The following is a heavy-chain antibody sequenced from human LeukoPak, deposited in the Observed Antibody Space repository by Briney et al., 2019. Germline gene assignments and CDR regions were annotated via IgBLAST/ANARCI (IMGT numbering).Heavy chain of an antibody. CDR1: GFTFSSYA. Sequence: GGSLRLSCAASGFTFSSYAMSWVRQAPGKGLEWVSAISGGSADYADSVKGRFSISVDNSKNTLYLQMNSLRAEDTAVYYCAKDRSSRYDFWSGSFSHYYYYYMDVWGKGTTVTVSS. J-gene: IGHJ6*03. V-gene: IGHV3-23*01. CDR2: ISGGSA. CDR3: AKDRSSRYDFWSGSFSHYYYYYMDV. D-gene: IGHD3-3*01.